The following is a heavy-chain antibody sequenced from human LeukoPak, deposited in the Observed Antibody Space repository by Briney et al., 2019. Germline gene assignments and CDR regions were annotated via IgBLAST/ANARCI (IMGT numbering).Heavy chain of an antibody. J-gene: IGHJ5*02. CDR1: GLTVSNNY. CDR3: ARDKDA. Sequence: PGGSLRLSCVVSGLTVSNNYMSWVRQAPGKGLEWVSVIYSDGTTRNADSVKGRFTISRDNSKNTVYLQMDSLRAEDTAVYYCARDKDAWGQGTLVTVS. CDR2: IYSDGTT. V-gene: IGHV3-66*01.